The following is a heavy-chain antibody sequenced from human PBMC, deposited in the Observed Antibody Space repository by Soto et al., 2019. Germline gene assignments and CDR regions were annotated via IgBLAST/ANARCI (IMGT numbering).Heavy chain of an antibody. CDR3: ARGRYSYGLYYYYGMDV. Sequence: SETLSLTCTVSGGSISSYYWSWIRQPPGKGLEWIGYIYYSGSTNYNPSLKSRVTISVDTSKNQFSLKLSSVTAADTAVYYCARGRYSYGLYYYYGMDVWGQGTTVTVSS. J-gene: IGHJ6*02. D-gene: IGHD5-18*01. CDR2: IYYSGST. CDR1: GGSISSYY. V-gene: IGHV4-59*01.